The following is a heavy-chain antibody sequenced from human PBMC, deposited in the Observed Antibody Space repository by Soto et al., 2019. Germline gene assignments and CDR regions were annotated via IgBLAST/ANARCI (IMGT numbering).Heavy chain of an antibody. CDR3: AQRYDLRGFDV. J-gene: IGHJ3*01. V-gene: IGHV2-5*01. CDR1: GFSLSTRALG. CDR2: IYLNGDK. D-gene: IGHD3-16*01. Sequence: SGPTLVNPTQTLTLTCTVSGFSLSTRALGVGWIRQPPGKALEWLALIYLNGDKRYSPSLRDRLTITKDTSKNYVVLTMTNMDPTNTATYYCAQRYDLRGFDVWGQGTTVTVSS.